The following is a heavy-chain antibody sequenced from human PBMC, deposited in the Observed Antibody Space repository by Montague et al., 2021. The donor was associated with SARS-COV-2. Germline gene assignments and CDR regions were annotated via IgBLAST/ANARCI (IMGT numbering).Heavy chain of an antibody. D-gene: IGHD3-3*01. CDR3: ARAGITIFGVVTNFDY. CDR2: IYYSGST. V-gene: IGHV4-31*11. Sequence: TLSLTCAVSGGSFSRYYWSWIRQHPGKGLEWIGYIYYSGSTYYNPSLKSRVTISVDTSKNQFSLKLSSVTAADTAVYYCARAGITIFGVVTNFDYWGQGTLVTVSS. J-gene: IGHJ4*02. CDR1: GGSFSRYY.